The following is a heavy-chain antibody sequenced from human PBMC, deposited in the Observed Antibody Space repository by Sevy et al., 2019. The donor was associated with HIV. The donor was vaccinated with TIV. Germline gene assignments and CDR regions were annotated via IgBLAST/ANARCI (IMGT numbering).Heavy chain of an antibody. CDR2: ISYDGRNNK. Sequence: GGSLRLSCAASGFTFSDYPMHWVRQAPGKGLEWVAVISYDGRNNKYTADSVKGRFTISRDNSKNTVYLQMNSLRAEDTAIYYCARGRGEILSSAFDYWGQGTPVTVSS. CDR3: ARGRGEILSSAFDY. CDR1: GFTFSDYP. J-gene: IGHJ4*02. D-gene: IGHD3-16*01. V-gene: IGHV3-30*04.